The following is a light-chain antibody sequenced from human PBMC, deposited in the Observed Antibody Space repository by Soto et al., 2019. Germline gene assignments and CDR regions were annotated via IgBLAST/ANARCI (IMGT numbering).Light chain of an antibody. V-gene: IGLV2-14*03. J-gene: IGLJ1*01. CDR2: DVS. CDR3: SSYTSGSTRYV. CDR1: SSDVGGYKY. Sequence: QSVLTQPASVSGSPGQSITISCTGTSSDVGGYKYVSWYQQHPGKAPKLMISDVSNRPSGVSSRFSGSKSGNTASLTISGLQAEDEADYYCSSYTSGSTRYVFGTGTKVTVL.